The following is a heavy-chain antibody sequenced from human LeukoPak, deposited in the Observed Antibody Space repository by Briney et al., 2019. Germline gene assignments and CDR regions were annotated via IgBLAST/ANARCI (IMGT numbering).Heavy chain of an antibody. Sequence: ASVKVSCKVSGYTLTELSMHWVRQTPGKGLEWMGGFDPEDGETIYAQKFQGRVTMTEDTATDTTYMELSSLRSEDTAVYYCATNLATVVTPAYYWGQGTLVTVSS. D-gene: IGHD4-23*01. CDR2: FDPEDGET. J-gene: IGHJ4*02. V-gene: IGHV1-24*01. CDR1: GYTLTELS. CDR3: ATNLATVVTPAYY.